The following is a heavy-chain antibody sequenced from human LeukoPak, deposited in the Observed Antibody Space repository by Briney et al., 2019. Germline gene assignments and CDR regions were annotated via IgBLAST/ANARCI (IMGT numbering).Heavy chain of an antibody. D-gene: IGHD3-10*01. CDR1: GYSFTTYW. CDR3: ARSLTGSYYDPFDS. CDR2: IYPGDSDT. J-gene: IGHJ4*02. V-gene: IGHV5-51*01. Sequence: GESLKTSCKGSGYSFTTYWIGWVRQLPGKGLEWMGTIYPGDSDTSYSPSFRGQVTISADMSINTAYLQWSSLEASDTAIYYCARSLTGSYYDPFDSWGQGTLVTVSS.